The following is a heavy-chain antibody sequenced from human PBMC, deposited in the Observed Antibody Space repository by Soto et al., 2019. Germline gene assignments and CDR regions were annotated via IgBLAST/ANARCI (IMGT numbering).Heavy chain of an antibody. CDR3: ARDRVTIFGVVPDYYGMDV. V-gene: IGHV3-66*01. CDR2: IYSGGST. J-gene: IGHJ6*02. Sequence: GESLKISCAASGFTVSSNYMSWVRQAPGKGLEWVSVIYSGGSTYYADSVKGRFTISRDNSKNTLYLQMNSLRAEDTAVYYCARDRVTIFGVVPDYYGMDVWGQGTTVTVSS. CDR1: GFTVSSNY. D-gene: IGHD3-3*01.